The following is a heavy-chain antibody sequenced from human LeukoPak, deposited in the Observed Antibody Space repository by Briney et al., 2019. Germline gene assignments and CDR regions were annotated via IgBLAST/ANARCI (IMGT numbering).Heavy chain of an antibody. CDR1: GFTFSSYA. CDR2: ISGSGGST. J-gene: IGHJ4*02. V-gene: IGHV3-23*01. D-gene: IGHD3-22*01. Sequence: PGGPLRLSCAASGFTFSSYAMSWVRQAPGKGLEWVSAISGSGGSTHNADSMKGRFAISRDNSKDTLYLQMSSVRVDDTAVYYCARDRGRYYDSRGFYWGYYFDSWGQGILVTVST. CDR3: ARDRGRYYDSRGFYWGYYFDS.